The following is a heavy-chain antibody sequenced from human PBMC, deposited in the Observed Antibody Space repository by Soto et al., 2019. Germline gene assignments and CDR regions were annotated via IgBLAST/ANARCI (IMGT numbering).Heavy chain of an antibody. D-gene: IGHD3-3*01. J-gene: IGHJ4*02. V-gene: IGHV4-31*01. Sequence: QVQLQESGPGLVKPSQTLSLTCTVSGDSIMRDSYYWNWIRQHPGKGLEWIGYIYYSGTTAYNPSPIPPITTSPHTSNNHFSLNLSSVTAADTAVYYCARRFDCWKCYAFESWGQGTHVTVSS. CDR1: GDSIMRDSYY. CDR2: IYYSGTT. CDR3: ARRFDCWKCYAFES.